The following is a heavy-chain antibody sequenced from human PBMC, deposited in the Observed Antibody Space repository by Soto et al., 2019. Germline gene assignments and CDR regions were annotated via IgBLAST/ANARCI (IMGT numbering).Heavy chain of an antibody. CDR3: AREATAHSSGWHF. CDR2: IIPMFGTV. D-gene: IGHD6-19*01. Sequence: QVQLVQSGAEVKKPGSSVKVSCKASGGTFSSFGIDWVRQAPGQGLEWMGDIIPMFGTVTYAQKFQGRVTITADESTTTVYMELSSLRSEDTAVYSCAREATAHSSGWHFWGQGTLVTVSS. CDR1: GGTFSSFG. V-gene: IGHV1-69*12. J-gene: IGHJ4*02.